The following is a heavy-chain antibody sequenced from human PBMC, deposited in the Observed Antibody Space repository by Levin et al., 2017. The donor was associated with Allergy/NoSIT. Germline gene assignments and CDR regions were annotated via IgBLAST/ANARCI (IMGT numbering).Heavy chain of an antibody. CDR1: GFTFSSYA. CDR3: ARDRNYIFDY. D-gene: IGHD4-11*01. V-gene: IGHV3-30*04. CDR2: ISYDGSNK. J-gene: IGHJ4*02. Sequence: GGSLRLSCAASGFTFSSYAMHWVRQAPGKGLEWVAVISYDGSNKYYADSVKGRFTISRDNSKNTLYLQMNSLRAEDTAVYYCARDRNYIFDYWGQGTLVTVSS.